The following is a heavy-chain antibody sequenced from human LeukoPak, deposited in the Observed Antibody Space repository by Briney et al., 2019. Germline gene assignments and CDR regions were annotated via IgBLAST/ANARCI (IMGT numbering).Heavy chain of an antibody. D-gene: IGHD2-2*01. CDR3: ARVGDIVVVPAAKGAFDI. CDR1: GYTFTGYY. V-gene: IGHV1-2*02. Sequence: ASVKVSCKASGYTFTGYYMHWVRQAPGQGLEWMGWVNPHSGGTNYAQKFQGRVTMTKDTSISTAYMELSRLRSDDTAVYYCARVGDIVVVPAAKGAFDIWGQGTMVTVSS. J-gene: IGHJ3*02. CDR2: VNPHSGGT.